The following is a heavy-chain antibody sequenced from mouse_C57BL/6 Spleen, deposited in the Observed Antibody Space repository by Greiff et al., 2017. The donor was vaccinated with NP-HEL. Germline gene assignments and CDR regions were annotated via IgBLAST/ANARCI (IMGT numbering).Heavy chain of an antibody. CDR1: GFTFTDYY. V-gene: IGHV1-36*01. CDR3: ARSYGSSHGYFDV. CDR2: VYPYNGGT. D-gene: IGHD1-1*01. J-gene: IGHJ1*03. Sequence: EVQLQESGPVLVKPGPSVKISCKASGFTFTDYYMHWVKQSHGKSLEWIGLVYPYNGGTSYNQKFKGKATLTVDTYSSTAYMELNSLTSEDAAVYYCARSYGSSHGYFDVWGTGTTVTVSS.